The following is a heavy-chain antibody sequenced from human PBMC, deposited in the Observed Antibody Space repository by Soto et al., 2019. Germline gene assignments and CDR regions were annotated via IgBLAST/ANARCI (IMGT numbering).Heavy chain of an antibody. Sequence: EVQLLESGGGLVQPGGSLRLSCAASGFTFSSYAMSWVRQAPGKGLDWVSAISGSGGSTYYADSVKGRFTISRDNSKNTLYLQMNSLRAEDTAVYYCAKAGYIVVVPADMMGYYYYGMDVWGQVTTVTVSS. CDR2: ISGSGGST. V-gene: IGHV3-23*01. CDR3: AKAGYIVVVPADMMGYYYYGMDV. CDR1: GFTFSSYA. D-gene: IGHD2-2*01. J-gene: IGHJ6*02.